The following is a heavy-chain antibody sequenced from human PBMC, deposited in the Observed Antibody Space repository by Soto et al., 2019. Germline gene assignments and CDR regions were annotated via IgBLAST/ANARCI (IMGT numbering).Heavy chain of an antibody. V-gene: IGHV6-1*01. CDR3: ARTYYYGSGSLDAFDI. Sequence: PSQTLSLTCAISGDSVSSNSAAWNWIRQSPSRGLEWLGRTYYRSKWYNDYAVSVKSRITINPDTSKNQFSLQLNSVTPEDTAVYYCARTYYYGSGSLDAFDIWGQGTMVTVSS. CDR2: TYYRSKWYN. D-gene: IGHD3-10*01. J-gene: IGHJ3*02. CDR1: GDSVSSNSAA.